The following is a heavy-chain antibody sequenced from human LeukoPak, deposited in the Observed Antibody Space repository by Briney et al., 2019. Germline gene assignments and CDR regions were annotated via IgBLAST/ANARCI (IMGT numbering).Heavy chain of an antibody. V-gene: IGHV3-30*14. D-gene: IGHD3-10*01. CDR2: ISYDGSNK. J-gene: IGHJ4*02. Sequence: GRSLRLSCAASGFTFSRYGMHWVRQAPGKGLEWVTAISYDGSNKYYADSVKVRFTISRDNSKSTLYIQMNSLRAEDTAVYYCARAKPKNMVRGLIMRRESRYYFDYWGQGTLVTVSS. CDR1: GFTFSRYG. CDR3: ARAKPKNMVRGLIMRRESRYYFDY.